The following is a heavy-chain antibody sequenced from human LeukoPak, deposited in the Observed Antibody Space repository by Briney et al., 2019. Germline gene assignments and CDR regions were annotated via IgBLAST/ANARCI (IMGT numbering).Heavy chain of an antibody. CDR3: AELGITMIGGV. Sequence: KASETPSLTCAVSAYSVSSDYYWGWVRPPPGKGLEWVPYISSSGSTIYYADSVKGRFTISRDNAKNSLYLQMNSLRAEDTAVYYCAELGITMIGGVWGKGTTVTISS. CDR1: AYSVSSDYY. CDR2: ISSSGSTI. D-gene: IGHD3-10*02. V-gene: IGHV3-11*04. J-gene: IGHJ6*04.